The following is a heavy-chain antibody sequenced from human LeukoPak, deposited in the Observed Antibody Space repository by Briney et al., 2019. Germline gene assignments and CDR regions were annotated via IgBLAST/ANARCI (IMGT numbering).Heavy chain of an antibody. Sequence: ASVKVSCKTSGYIFTDYYIHWVRQATGQGLEWMGWMNPNSGNTGYAQKFQGRVTMTRNTSISTAYMELSSLRSEDTAVYYCARGGGTTNWFDPWGQGTLVTASS. J-gene: IGHJ5*02. D-gene: IGHD4-17*01. CDR3: ARGGGTTNWFDP. CDR1: GYIFTDYY. V-gene: IGHV1-8*02. CDR2: MNPNSGNT.